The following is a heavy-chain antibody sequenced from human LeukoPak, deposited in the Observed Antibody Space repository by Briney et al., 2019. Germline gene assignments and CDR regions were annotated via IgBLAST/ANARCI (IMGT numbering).Heavy chain of an antibody. J-gene: IGHJ4*02. Sequence: PGGSLRLSCAAFGFTFSNCAMHWVRQAPGKGLEWVAVISYDGGNKYYADSVKGRFTISRDNSKSMLYLQMNSLRTEDTSVYYCARDSDFWSGLYHFDYWGQGTLVTVSS. CDR2: ISYDGGNK. D-gene: IGHD3-3*01. CDR1: GFTFSNCA. V-gene: IGHV3-30*01. CDR3: ARDSDFWSGLYHFDY.